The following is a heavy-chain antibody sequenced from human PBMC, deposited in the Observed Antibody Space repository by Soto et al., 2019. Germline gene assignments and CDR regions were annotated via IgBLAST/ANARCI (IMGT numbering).Heavy chain of an antibody. CDR2: ISYDGSNK. V-gene: IGHV3-30-3*01. Sequence: ESGGGVVQPGRSLRLSCAASGFTFSSYAMHWVRQAPGKGLEWVAVISYDGSNKYYADSVKGRFTISRDNSKNTLYLQMNSLRAEDTAVYYCARDRRITGAMIPGYWGQGTLVTVSS. CDR1: GFTFSSYA. CDR3: ARDRRITGAMIPGY. J-gene: IGHJ4*02. D-gene: IGHD3-22*01.